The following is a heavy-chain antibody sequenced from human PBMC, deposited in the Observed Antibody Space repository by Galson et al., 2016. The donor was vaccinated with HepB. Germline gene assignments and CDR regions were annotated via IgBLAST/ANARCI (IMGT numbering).Heavy chain of an antibody. J-gene: IGHJ6*02. V-gene: IGHV3-33*01. D-gene: IGHD3-10*01. CDR3: ARHGHIGSEIYSGSMDV. CDR2: IWYDGSNK. CDR1: GFTFSSYG. Sequence: SLRLSCAASGFTFSSYGMHWVRQAPGKGLEWVAVIWYDGSNKYNADAVKGRFTISRDNSKNTLYLQMNSLRAEDTAVYYCARHGHIGSEIYSGSMDVWSQGTTVTVSS.